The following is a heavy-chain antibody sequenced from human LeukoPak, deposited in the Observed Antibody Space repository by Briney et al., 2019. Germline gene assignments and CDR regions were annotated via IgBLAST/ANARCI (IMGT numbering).Heavy chain of an antibody. J-gene: IGHJ3*02. Sequence: GGSLRLSCAASGFIFSNDGMSWVRQAPGKGLEWVSAIGVSGGDTYYADSVKGRFTISRGNSKNTLYLQMNSLRAEDTAVYYCAKDSPILTIWGQGTMVTVSS. CDR2: IGVSGGDT. D-gene: IGHD3-3*01. V-gene: IGHV3-23*01. CDR3: AKDSPILTI. CDR1: GFIFSNDG.